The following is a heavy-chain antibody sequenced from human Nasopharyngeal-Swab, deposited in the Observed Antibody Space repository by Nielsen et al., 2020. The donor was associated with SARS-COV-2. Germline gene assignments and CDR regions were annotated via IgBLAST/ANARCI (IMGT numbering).Heavy chain of an antibody. Sequence: GSLRLSCTVSGGSISSYYWSWIRQPPGKGLEWIGYIYYSGSTNYNPSLKSRVTISVDTSKNQFSLKLSSVTAADTAVYYCARGGSGFLHYVFDYWGQGTLVNVSS. CDR3: ARGGSGFLHYVFDY. D-gene: IGHD6-19*01. CDR2: IYYSGST. V-gene: IGHV4-59*01. J-gene: IGHJ4*02. CDR1: GGSISSYY.